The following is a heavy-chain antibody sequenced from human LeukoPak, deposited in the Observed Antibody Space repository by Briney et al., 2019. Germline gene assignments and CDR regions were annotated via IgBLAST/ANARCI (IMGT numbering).Heavy chain of an antibody. D-gene: IGHD6-19*01. CDR3: ATLVIAVAGAFGDY. V-gene: IGHV1-2*02. CDR1: GYTFTGYY. J-gene: IGHJ4*02. Sequence: ASVKVSCKASGYTFTGYYMHWVRQAPGQGLEWMGWINPNSGGTNYAQKFQGRVTMTRDTSISTGYMELSRLRSDDTAVYYCATLVIAVAGAFGDYWGQGTLVTVYS. CDR2: INPNSGGT.